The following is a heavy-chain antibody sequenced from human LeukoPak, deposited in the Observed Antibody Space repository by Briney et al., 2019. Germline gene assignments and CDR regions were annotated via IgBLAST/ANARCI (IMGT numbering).Heavy chain of an antibody. J-gene: IGHJ4*02. CDR3: ASSLYDTRGYYFDY. V-gene: IGHV4-39*01. D-gene: IGHD3-22*01. Sequence: PSETLSLTCTVSGGSVSSGSYYWSWIRQPPGKGLEWIGNIYYSGSTYYNPSLKSRVTISVDTSKNQFSLKLSSVTAADTAVYYCASSLYDTRGYYFDYWGQGTLVTVSS. CDR1: GGSVSSGSYY. CDR2: IYYSGST.